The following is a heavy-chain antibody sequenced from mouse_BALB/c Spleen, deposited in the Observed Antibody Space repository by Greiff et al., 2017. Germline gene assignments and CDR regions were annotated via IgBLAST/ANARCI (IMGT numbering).Heavy chain of an antibody. Sequence: QVQLKESGAELVRPGTSVKVSCKASGYAFTNYLIEWVKQRPGQGLEWIGVINPGSGGTNYNEKFKGKATLTADKSSSTAYMQLSSLTSDDSAVYFCARGGNSGFYAMDYWGQGTSVTVSS. CDR1: GYAFTNYL. CDR3: ARGGNSGFYAMDY. J-gene: IGHJ4*01. D-gene: IGHD2-1*01. CDR2: INPGSGGT. V-gene: IGHV1-54*01.